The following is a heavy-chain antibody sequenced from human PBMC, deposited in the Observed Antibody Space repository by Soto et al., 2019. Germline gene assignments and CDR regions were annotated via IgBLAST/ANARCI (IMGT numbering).Heavy chain of an antibody. CDR1: GGTFSSYT. D-gene: IGHD2-21*02. Sequence: SVKVSCKASGGTFSSYTISWVRQAPGQGLEWMGGIIPIFGTANYAQKFQGRVTITADKSTSTAYMELSSLRSEDTAVYYCATERHIVVVTALYYFDYWGQGTLVTVSS. V-gene: IGHV1-69*06. J-gene: IGHJ4*02. CDR2: IIPIFGTA. CDR3: ATERHIVVVTALYYFDY.